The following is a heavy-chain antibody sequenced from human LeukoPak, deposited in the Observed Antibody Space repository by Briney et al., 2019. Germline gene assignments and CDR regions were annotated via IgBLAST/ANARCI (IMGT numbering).Heavy chain of an antibody. D-gene: IGHD6-19*01. J-gene: IGHJ1*01. CDR2: IHPNSGDT. Sequence: GASVKVSCKASGYTFTGYYLHWVRQAPGQGLEWMGWIHPNSGDTNFAQRFQGRVTMTRDTSISTAYMELTSLRSGDTAVYYCARLATVPGWGQGTLVTVSS. CDR3: ARLATVPG. V-gene: IGHV1-2*02. CDR1: GYTFTGYY.